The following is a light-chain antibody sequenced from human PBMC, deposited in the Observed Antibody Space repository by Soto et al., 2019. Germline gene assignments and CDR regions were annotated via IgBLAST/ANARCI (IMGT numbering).Light chain of an antibody. Sequence: QSVLTQPPSVSADPGQKVTISCSGSNSNIGNNYVSWYQQLPGTTPKLLIYDNNQRPSGIPDRFSASKSGTSATLAITGLQTGDEADYYCETWDDSLTAAVFGGGTKLTVL. V-gene: IGLV1-51*01. CDR2: DNN. CDR1: NSNIGNNY. CDR3: ETWDDSLTAAV. J-gene: IGLJ2*01.